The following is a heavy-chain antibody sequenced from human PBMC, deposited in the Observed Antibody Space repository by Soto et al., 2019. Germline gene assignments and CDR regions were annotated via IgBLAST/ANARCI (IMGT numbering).Heavy chain of an antibody. Sequence: PSETLSLTCDVSGVSLSTGNWWSWVRQSPEKGLEWIGDIYYDGSVNYYPSFERRVTISVDTSKNQFSLKLSSVTAADTAVYYCARAQAAQGWFDPWGQGTLVTVSS. V-gene: IGHV4-4*02. J-gene: IGHJ5*02. CDR2: IYYDGSV. CDR3: ARAQAAQGWFDP. CDR1: GVSLSTGNW. D-gene: IGHD2-15*01.